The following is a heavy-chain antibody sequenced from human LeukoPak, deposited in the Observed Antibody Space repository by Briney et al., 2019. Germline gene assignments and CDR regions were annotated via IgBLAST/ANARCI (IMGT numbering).Heavy chain of an antibody. J-gene: IGHJ6*03. Sequence: PSETLSLTCTVSGGSIISHYWSWIRQPPGKGLEWIGYIYYSGSTNYNPSLKSRVTISVDTSKNQFSLKLSSVTAADTAVYFCARGRVSSSTWYSTYYYYFYMDVWGKGTTVTVSS. CDR1: GGSIISHY. V-gene: IGHV4-59*11. D-gene: IGHD1-1*01. CDR2: IYYSGST. CDR3: ARGRVSSSTWYSTYYYYFYMDV.